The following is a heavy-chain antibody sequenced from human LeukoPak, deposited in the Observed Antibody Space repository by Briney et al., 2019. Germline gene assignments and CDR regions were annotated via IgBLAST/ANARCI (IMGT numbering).Heavy chain of an antibody. CDR3: ARVPGGVLRFGEPVTDNTPEFDY. V-gene: IGHV3-74*01. CDR2: INSDGSST. Sequence: GGSLRLSCAASGFTFSSYWMHWVRQAPGKGLVWVSRINSDGSSTSYADSVKGRFTISRDNAKNTLYLQMNSLRAEDTAVYYCARVPGGVLRFGEPVTDNTPEFDYWGQGTLVTVSS. D-gene: IGHD3-10*01. J-gene: IGHJ4*02. CDR1: GFTFSSYW.